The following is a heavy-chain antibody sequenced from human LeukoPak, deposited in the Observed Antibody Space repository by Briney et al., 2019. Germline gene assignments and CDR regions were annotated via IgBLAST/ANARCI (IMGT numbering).Heavy chain of an antibody. Sequence: ASVKVSCKASGYTFTSYYMHWVRQAPGQGLEWVGIINPSGGSTSYAQKFQGRVTMTRDTSTSTVYMELSSLRSEDTAVYYCARSDYGDYVLRHWGQGTLVTVSS. D-gene: IGHD4-17*01. CDR3: ARSDYGDYVLRH. J-gene: IGHJ1*01. CDR1: GYTFTSYY. V-gene: IGHV1-46*01. CDR2: INPSGGST.